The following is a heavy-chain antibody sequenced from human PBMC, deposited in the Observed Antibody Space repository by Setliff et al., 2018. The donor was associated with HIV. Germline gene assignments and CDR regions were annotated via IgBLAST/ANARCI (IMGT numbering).Heavy chain of an antibody. D-gene: IGHD1-26*01. CDR2: ISDDGGQK. V-gene: IGHV3-30*03. CDR3: ARDRRRIVGARREPYAFDI. CDR1: GFTLTSFG. Sequence: PGGSLRLSCAASGFTLTSFGMHWVRQAPGKGLEWVAAISDDGGQKTYSESVKGRFTISRDNSNNTLYLQMNSLRAEDTAVYYCARDRRRIVGARREPYAFDIWGQGTMVTVSS. J-gene: IGHJ3*02.